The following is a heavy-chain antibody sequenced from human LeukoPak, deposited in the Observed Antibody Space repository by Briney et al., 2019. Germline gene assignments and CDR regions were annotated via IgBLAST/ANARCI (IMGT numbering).Heavy chain of an antibody. V-gene: IGHV4-30-2*01. CDR3: AKGSTTLTDAFDI. J-gene: IGHJ3*02. CDR2: IYHSGST. D-gene: IGHD2-2*01. Sequence: SSQTLSLTCTVSGGSISSGGYYWSWIRQPPGKGLEWIGYIYHSGSTYYNPSLKSRVTISVDRSKNQFSLKLSSVTAADTAVYYCAKGSTTLTDAFDIWGQGTMVTVSS. CDR1: GGSISSGGYY.